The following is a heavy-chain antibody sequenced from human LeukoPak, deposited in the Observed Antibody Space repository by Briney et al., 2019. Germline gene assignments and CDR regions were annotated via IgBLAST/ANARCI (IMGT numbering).Heavy chain of an antibody. V-gene: IGHV1-18*01. CDR2: ISAYNGNT. D-gene: IGHD3-22*01. Sequence: GASVKVSCKASGYTFTSYGISWVRQAPGQGLEWMGWISAYNGNTNYAQKLQGRVTMTTDTSTSTAYMELRSLRSDDTAVYYCARREYYDSSGYCDYWGQGTLVTVSS. CDR1: GYTFTSYG. J-gene: IGHJ4*02. CDR3: ARREYYDSSGYCDY.